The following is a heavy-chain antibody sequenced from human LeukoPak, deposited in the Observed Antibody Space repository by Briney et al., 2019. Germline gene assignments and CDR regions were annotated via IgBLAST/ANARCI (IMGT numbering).Heavy chain of an antibody. CDR2: IYTSGST. J-gene: IGHJ6*03. Sequence: PSGTLSLTCTVSGGSISSGSYYWSWIRQPAGKGLEWIGRIYTSGSTNYNPSLKSRVTISVDTSKNQFSLKLSSVTAADTAVYYCATRSPITIFGVVSADYYYYMDVWGKGTTVTVSS. V-gene: IGHV4-61*02. D-gene: IGHD3-3*01. CDR3: ATRSPITIFGVVSADYYYYMDV. CDR1: GGSISSGSYY.